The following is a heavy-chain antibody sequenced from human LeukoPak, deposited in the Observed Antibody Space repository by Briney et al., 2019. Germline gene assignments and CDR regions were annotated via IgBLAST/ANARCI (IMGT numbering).Heavy chain of an antibody. J-gene: IGHJ4*02. CDR3: ATLDISGYYPPLGY. CDR2: IYYSEST. D-gene: IGHD3-22*01. CDR1: GGSISSSSYY. V-gene: IGHV4-39*01. Sequence: SETLSLTCTVSGGSISSSSYYWRCIRQPPGKGLEWIGSIYYSESTYYNPSRKNRATISVDPTKNQFSLKLSSVTAADTAVYYCATLDISGYYPPLGYWGQGTLVTVYS.